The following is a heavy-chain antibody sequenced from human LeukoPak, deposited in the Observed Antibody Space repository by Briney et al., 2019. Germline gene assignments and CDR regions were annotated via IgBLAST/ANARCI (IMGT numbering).Heavy chain of an antibody. V-gene: IGHV3-23*01. Sequence: GESLRLSCADPGFTFSNYAMNWVRQAPGKGLEWVSTISYSGGDTYYADSVKGRFTISRDNSKNTLYLQMNRLRAEDTAVYYCAKDYYASSGLMCDYWGQGTLVTVSS. CDR2: ISYSGGDT. CDR1: GFTFSNYA. CDR3: AKDYYASSGLMCDY. D-gene: IGHD3-22*01. J-gene: IGHJ4*02.